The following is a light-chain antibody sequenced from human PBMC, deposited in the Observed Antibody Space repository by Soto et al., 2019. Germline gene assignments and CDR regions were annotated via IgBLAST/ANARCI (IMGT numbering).Light chain of an antibody. V-gene: IGKV1-8*01. CDR3: QQYYSYPWT. Sequence: ATQLTQSPSSLSASVGDRVTITCRASQGISSYLAWYQQKPGKAPKLLIYAASTLQSGVPSRFSGSGSGTDFTLTISCLQSEDFATYYCQQYYSYPWTFGQGTKVEIK. CDR1: QGISSY. CDR2: AAS. J-gene: IGKJ1*01.